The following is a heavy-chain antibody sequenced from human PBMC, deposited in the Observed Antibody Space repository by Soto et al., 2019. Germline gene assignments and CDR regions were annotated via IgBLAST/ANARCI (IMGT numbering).Heavy chain of an antibody. CDR3: TKDGPGHGDYAFDP. D-gene: IGHD4-17*01. CDR1: GFIFSGYA. V-gene: IGHV3-23*01. J-gene: IGHJ5*02. CDR2: ISGSGGTI. Sequence: GSLRLSCAASGFIFSGYAMSWVRQAPGKGLEWVSSISGSGGTIKYAGSVKGRFTISRENSKNTLYLHMNDLGVEDTALYYCTKDGPGHGDYAFDPWGQGTLVTVSS.